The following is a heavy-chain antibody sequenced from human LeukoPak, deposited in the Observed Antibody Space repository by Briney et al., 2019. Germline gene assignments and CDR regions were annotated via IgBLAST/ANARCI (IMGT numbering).Heavy chain of an antibody. Sequence: SVKVSCKASGGTFSSYAINWVRQAPGQGLEWMGGIIPIFGTANYAQKFQGRVTITADESTSTAYMELSSLRSEDTAVYYCARAKTMVRDSYYYYGMDVWGKGTTVTVSS. J-gene: IGHJ6*04. CDR1: GGTFSSYA. CDR3: ARAKTMVRDSYYYYGMDV. V-gene: IGHV1-69*13. D-gene: IGHD3-10*01. CDR2: IIPIFGTA.